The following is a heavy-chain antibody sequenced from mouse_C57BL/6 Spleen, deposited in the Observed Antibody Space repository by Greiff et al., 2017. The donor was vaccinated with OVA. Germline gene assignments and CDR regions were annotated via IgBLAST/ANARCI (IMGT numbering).Heavy chain of an antibody. Sequence: EVQRVESGGGLVKPGGSLKLSCAASGFTFSDYGMHWVRQAPEKGLEWVAYISSGSSTIYYADTVKGRFTISRDNAKNTLFLQMTSLRSEDTAMYYCARGLGGYAMDYWGQGTSVTVSS. V-gene: IGHV5-17*01. CDR2: ISSGSSTI. D-gene: IGHD2-2*01. CDR3: ARGLGGYAMDY. CDR1: GFTFSDYG. J-gene: IGHJ4*01.